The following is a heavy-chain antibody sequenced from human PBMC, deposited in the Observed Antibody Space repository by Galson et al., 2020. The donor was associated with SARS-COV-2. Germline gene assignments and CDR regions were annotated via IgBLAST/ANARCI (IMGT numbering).Heavy chain of an antibody. CDR1: GGSIGRYY. D-gene: IGHD2-2*01. V-gene: IGHV4-59*01. CDR2: IYYSGST. Sequence: SETLSLTCTVSGGSIGRYYWSWIRQPPGQGLDWIGHIYYSGSTNYNTSLKRRVTISVDTSKSQFSLKLSCVTAADTAVYYCARSPGPAAYLDPWGQGTLVTVSS. CDR3: ARSPGPAAYLDP. J-gene: IGHJ5*02.